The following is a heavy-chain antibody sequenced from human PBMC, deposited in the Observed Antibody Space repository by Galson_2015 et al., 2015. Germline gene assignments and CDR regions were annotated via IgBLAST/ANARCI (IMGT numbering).Heavy chain of an antibody. CDR1: GFTFSSYG. V-gene: IGHV3-33*01. CDR3: ARGVVGVDYYYYYGMDV. D-gene: IGHD1-26*01. Sequence: SLRLSCAASGFTFSSYGMHWVRQAPGKGLEWVGVIWYDGSNKYYADSVKGRLTISRDNSKNTLHLQMNSLRAEDTAVYYCARGVVGVDYYYYYGMDVWGQGTTVTVSS. J-gene: IGHJ6*02. CDR2: IWYDGSNK.